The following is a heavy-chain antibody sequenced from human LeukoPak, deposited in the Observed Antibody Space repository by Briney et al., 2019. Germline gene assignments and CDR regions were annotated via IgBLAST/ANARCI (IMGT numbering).Heavy chain of an antibody. CDR1: GGSISSSSYY. D-gene: IGHD3-3*01. V-gene: IGHV4-39*07. CDR2: IYYSGST. CDR3: ARDRNDFWSGYPFDY. Sequence: SETLSLTCTVSGGSISSSSYYWGWIRQPPAKGLEWIGSIYYSGSTYYNPSLKSRATISVDTTKNQFSLKLSSVTAADTAVYYCARDRNDFWSGYPFDYWGQGTLVTVSS. J-gene: IGHJ4*02.